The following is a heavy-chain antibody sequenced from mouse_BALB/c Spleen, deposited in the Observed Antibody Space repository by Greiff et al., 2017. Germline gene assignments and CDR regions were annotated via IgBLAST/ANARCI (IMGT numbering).Heavy chain of an antibody. J-gene: IGHJ4*01. CDR3: ARDDLYAMDY. CDR2: IYPYNGGT. V-gene: IGHV1S29*02. CDR1: GYTFTDYN. Sequence: EVQLQQSGPELVKPGASVKISCKASGYTFTDYNMHWVKQSHGKSLEWIGYIYPYNGGTGYNQKFKSKATLTVDNSSSTAYMELRSLTSEDSAVYYCARDDLYAMDYWGQGTSVTVSS. D-gene: IGHD2-12*01.